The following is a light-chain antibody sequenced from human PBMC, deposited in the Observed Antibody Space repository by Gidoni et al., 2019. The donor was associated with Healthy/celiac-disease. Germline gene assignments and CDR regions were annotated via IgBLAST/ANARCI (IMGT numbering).Light chain of an antibody. J-gene: IGKJ5*01. CDR3: QQSYSTPIT. Sequence: DIQMTQSPSSLSASVGDRVTITCRASQSISSYFNWYQQKPGKAPKLLIYAASSLQSGVPSRFSGSGSWTDFTLTISSLQPEDFATYYCQQSYSTPITFGQGTRLEIK. CDR2: AAS. V-gene: IGKV1-39*01. CDR1: QSISSY.